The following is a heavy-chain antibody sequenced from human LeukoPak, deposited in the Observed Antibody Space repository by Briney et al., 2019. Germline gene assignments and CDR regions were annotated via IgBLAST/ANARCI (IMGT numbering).Heavy chain of an antibody. D-gene: IGHD2-2*01. CDR3: AKDLAVPAARGYYYYGMDV. V-gene: IGHV3-30*18. CDR2: ISYDGSNK. J-gene: IGHJ6*02. CDR1: GFTFSSYG. Sequence: PGRSLRLSCAASGFTFSSYGMHWVRQAPGKGLEWVAVISYDGSNKYYADSVKGRFTISRDNSKNTLYLQMNSLRAEDTAVYHCAKDLAVPAARGYYYYGMDVWGQGTTVTVSS.